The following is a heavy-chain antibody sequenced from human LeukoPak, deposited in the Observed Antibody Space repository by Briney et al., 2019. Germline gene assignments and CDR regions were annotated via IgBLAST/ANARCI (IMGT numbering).Heavy chain of an antibody. J-gene: IGHJ4*01. V-gene: IGHV3-21*01. CDR2: ISSSSSYI. D-gene: IGHD4-11*01. CDR1: RLTFTSYS. CDR3: ARDDQRGLDYSNSLKY. Sequence: GGSLRLSCAASRLTFTSYSMNWVRQAPGKGLEWVSSISSSSSYIYYADSVKGRFTISRDNAKNSLYLQMNSLRAEDTAMYYYARDDQRGLDYSNSLKYWGHGILVTVSS.